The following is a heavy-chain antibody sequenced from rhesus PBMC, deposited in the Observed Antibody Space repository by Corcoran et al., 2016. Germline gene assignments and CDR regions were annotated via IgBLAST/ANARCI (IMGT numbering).Heavy chain of an antibody. CDR1: GGSFSSYW. CDR3: ASLYCTGSGCYSDY. Sequence: QVQLQESGPGLVKPSETLSLTCAVSGGSFSSYWWGWLRQPPGKGLEWIGSIYGRSGSTQYNPSLKSRATISRDASKNQFALKLSSVTAADTAVYYCASLYCTGSGCYSDYWGQGVLVTVSS. D-gene: IGHD2-21*01. V-gene: IGHV4-160*01. J-gene: IGHJ4*01. CDR2: IYGRSGST.